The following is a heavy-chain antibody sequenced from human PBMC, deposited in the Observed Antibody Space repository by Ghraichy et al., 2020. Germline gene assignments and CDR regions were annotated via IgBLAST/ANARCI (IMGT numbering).Heavy chain of an antibody. CDR1: GFTFSSYA. CDR3: AKDIRSGELWAGGLDP. CDR2: ISGSGGST. D-gene: IGHD3-10*01. J-gene: IGHJ5*02. V-gene: IGHV3-23*01. Sequence: ETLSLTCAASGFTFSSYAMSWVRQAPGKGLEWVSAISGSGGSTYYADSVKGRFTISRDNSKNTLYLQMNSLRAEDTAVYYCAKDIRSGELWAGGLDPWGQGTLVTVSS.